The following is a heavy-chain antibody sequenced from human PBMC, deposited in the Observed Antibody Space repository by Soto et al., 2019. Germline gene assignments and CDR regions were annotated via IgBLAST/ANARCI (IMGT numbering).Heavy chain of an antibody. CDR3: AGRTTRHYYGMDV. V-gene: IGHV1-24*01. Sequence: ASVKVSCKVSGYTLTELSMHWVRQAPGKGLEWMGGFDPEDGETIYAQKLQGRVTMTTDTSTSTAYMELRSLRSDDTAVYYCAGRTTRHYYGMDVCGQGTTVTVSS. CDR1: GYTLTELS. D-gene: IGHD2-15*01. CDR2: FDPEDGET. J-gene: IGHJ6*02.